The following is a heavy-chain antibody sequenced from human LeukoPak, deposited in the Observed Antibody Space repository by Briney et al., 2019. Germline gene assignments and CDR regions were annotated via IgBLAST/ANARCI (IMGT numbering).Heavy chain of an antibody. CDR3: AKNSGYRGLELRVAFDI. J-gene: IGHJ3*02. D-gene: IGHD1-7*01. CDR1: GFTFSRYG. CDR2: IRYDGSNK. V-gene: IGHV3-30*02. Sequence: PGGSLRLSCAASGFTFSRYGMHWVRQAPGKGLEWVAFIRYDGSNKYYADSVKGRFTISRDNSKNTLYLQMNSLRAEDTAVYYCAKNSGYRGLELRVAFDIWGQGTMVTVSS.